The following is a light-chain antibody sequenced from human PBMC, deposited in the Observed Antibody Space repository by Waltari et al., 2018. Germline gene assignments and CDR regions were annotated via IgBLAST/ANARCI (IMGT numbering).Light chain of an antibody. CDR3: QQYDGSVLT. J-gene: IGKJ4*01. Sequence: GQRATLSCWASQTMIHIFIVWYQQKPGQAPILIIHGASSRATGFPDRFSGSGSGTDFTLTISNLEPEDFAVYYCQQYDGSVLTFGGGTKVEI. V-gene: IGKV3-20*01. CDR1: QTMIHIF. CDR2: GAS.